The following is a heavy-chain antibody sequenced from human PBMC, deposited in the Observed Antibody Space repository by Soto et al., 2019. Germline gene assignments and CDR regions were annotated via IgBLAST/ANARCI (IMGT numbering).Heavy chain of an antibody. CDR1: GFTFSSYW. D-gene: IGHD6-13*01. CDR2: IKQDGSEK. V-gene: IGHV3-7*01. Sequence: GWSLRLSCAASGFTFSSYWMSWVRQAPGKGLEWVANIKQDGSEKYYVDSVKGRFTISRDNAKNSLYLQMNSLRAEDTAVYYCARDIAGQQLSYYYYYYVMDVWGQGTTVTVSS. J-gene: IGHJ6*02. CDR3: ARDIAGQQLSYYYYYYVMDV.